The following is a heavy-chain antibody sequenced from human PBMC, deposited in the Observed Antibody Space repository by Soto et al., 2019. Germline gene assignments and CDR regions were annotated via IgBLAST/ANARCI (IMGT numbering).Heavy chain of an antibody. D-gene: IGHD3-22*01. J-gene: IGHJ4*02. V-gene: IGHV3-66*01. CDR2: IYSGGGT. CDR3: ARDIGDYYDNRVSYSGDY. Sequence: EVQLVESGGGLVQPGGSLRLSCAASGFTVSDNYISWVRQAPGKGLEWISVIYSGGGTYYADSVKGRFTISRDNSKNTVYLQMNSLTAEDTAVYYCARDIGDYYDNRVSYSGDYWGQGTLVTVSS. CDR1: GFTVSDNY.